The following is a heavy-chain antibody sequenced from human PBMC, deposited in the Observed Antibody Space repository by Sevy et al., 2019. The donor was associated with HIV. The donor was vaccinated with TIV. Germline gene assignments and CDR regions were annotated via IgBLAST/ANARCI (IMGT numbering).Heavy chain of an antibody. D-gene: IGHD3-16*01. CDR2: IKPITDAGTT. V-gene: IGHV3-15*01. CDR3: TAGPVSF. Sequence: GGSLRLSCTASGFTFSNAWMTWVRQTPERGLEWVALIKPITDAGTTDYAAPVPGRFTISRDDSKNTVYLQLNSLKTEDTAVYYCTAGPVSFWGQGTLVTVSS. CDR1: GFTFSNAW. J-gene: IGHJ4*02.